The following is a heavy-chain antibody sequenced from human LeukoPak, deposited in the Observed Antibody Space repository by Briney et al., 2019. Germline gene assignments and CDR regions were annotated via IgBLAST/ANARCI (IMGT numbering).Heavy chain of an antibody. J-gene: IGHJ6*03. D-gene: IGHD3-3*01. Sequence: PGGSLRLSCAASGFTFSSYAMSWLRQAPGKGREWVSAISGSGGSTYYADSVKGRFTISRDNSKNTLYLQMNSLRAEDMDVYYCAKEGDEYYDFWSGSLIRYYMDVWGKGTTVTVSS. CDR3: AKEGDEYYDFWSGSLIRYYMDV. CDR2: ISGSGGST. CDR1: GFTFSSYA. V-gene: IGHV3-23*01.